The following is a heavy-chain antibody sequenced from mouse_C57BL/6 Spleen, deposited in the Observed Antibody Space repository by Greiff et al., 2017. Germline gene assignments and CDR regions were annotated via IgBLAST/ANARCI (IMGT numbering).Heavy chain of an antibody. J-gene: IGHJ4*01. CDR2: INPYNGGT. CDR3: ARRGTWNYAMDY. Sequence: EVQLQQSGPVLVKPGASVKMSCKASGYTFTDYYMNWVKQSHGKSLEWIGVINPYNGGTSYNQKFKGKATLTVYKSSSTAYMELNSLTSEDSAVYYCARRGTWNYAMDYWGQGTSVTVSS. V-gene: IGHV1-19*01. CDR1: GYTFTDYY.